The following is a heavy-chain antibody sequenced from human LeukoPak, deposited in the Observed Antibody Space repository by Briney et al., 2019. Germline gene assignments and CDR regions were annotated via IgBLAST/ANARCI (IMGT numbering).Heavy chain of an antibody. CDR1: GFTFSSYW. V-gene: IGHV3-7*03. Sequence: TGGSLRLSCAASGFTFSSYWMSWVRQAPGKGLEWVANIKQDGSEKYYVDSVKGQFTISRDNAKNSLYLQMNSLRAEDTAVYYCAREGCSSTSCYYFDYWGQGTLVTVSS. D-gene: IGHD2-2*01. CDR3: AREGCSSTSCYYFDY. CDR2: IKQDGSEK. J-gene: IGHJ4*02.